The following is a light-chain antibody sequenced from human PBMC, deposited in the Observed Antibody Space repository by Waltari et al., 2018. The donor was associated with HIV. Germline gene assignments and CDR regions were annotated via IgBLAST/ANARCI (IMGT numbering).Light chain of an antibody. Sequence: EIVLTQSPATLSLSPGERATLSCKASQSVSSYLAWYQHNPGQAPRLLIYDASTRATGIPARFRGSGFGKEFTLTSTWLEPEDVAVYYCQQRSNWLPYTFGQGTKLEIK. CDR2: DAS. J-gene: IGKJ2*01. CDR3: QQRSNWLPYT. V-gene: IGKV3-11*01. CDR1: QSVSSY.